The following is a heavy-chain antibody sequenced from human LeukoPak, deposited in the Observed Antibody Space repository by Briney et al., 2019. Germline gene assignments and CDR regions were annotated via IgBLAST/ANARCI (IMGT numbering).Heavy chain of an antibody. J-gene: IGHJ5*02. D-gene: IGHD2-15*01. CDR1: GGTFSTYA. V-gene: IGHV1-69*13. CDR3: ARVGGVAATTTTITWFDP. CDR2: IIPMFGTA. Sequence: SVKVSCKASGGTFSTYAISWVRQAPGQGLEWMGGIIPMFGTANYAQKFQGRVTITADESTSTAYMELSSLRSEDTAVYYCARVGGVAATTTTITWFDPWGQGTWSPSPQ.